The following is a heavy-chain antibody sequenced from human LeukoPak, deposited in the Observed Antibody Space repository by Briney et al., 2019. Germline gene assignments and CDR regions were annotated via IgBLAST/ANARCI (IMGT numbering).Heavy chain of an antibody. CDR3: TRHGGRDYYDSSEDAFDI. D-gene: IGHD3-22*01. CDR1: GFTFSGSA. CDR2: IRSKAHSYAT. J-gene: IGHJ3*02. Sequence: GGSLRLSCAASGFTFSGSAMHWVRQASGKGLEWVGRIRSKAHSYATAYAASVKGRFTISRDDSKNTAYLQMNSLKTEDTAVYYCTRHGGRDYYDSSEDAFDIWGQGTMVTVSS. V-gene: IGHV3-73*01.